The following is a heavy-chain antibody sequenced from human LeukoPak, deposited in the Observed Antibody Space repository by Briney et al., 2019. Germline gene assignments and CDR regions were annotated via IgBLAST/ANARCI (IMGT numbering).Heavy chain of an antibody. J-gene: IGHJ6*02. CDR2: ISPILGIA. Sequence: ASVKVSCKASGGTFSSYAISWVRQAPGQGLEWMGRISPILGIANYAQKFQGRVTITADKSTSTAYMELSSLRSEDTAVYYCAREDLDIVVVPAAKATSYYYYGMDVWGQGTTVTVSS. CDR3: AREDLDIVVVPAAKATSYYYYGMDV. CDR1: GGTFSSYA. D-gene: IGHD2-2*01. V-gene: IGHV1-69*04.